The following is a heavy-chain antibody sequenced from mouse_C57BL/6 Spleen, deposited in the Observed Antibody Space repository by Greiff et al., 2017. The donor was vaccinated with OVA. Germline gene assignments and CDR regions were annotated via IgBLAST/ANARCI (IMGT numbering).Heavy chain of an antibody. D-gene: IGHD2-5*01. CDR2: INPGSGGT. CDR3: ARGGSGSNYDYAMDY. V-gene: IGHV1-54*01. Sequence: QVQLQQSGAELVRPGTSVKVSCKASGYAFTNYLIEWVKQRPGQGLEWIGVINPGSGGTKYNEKFKGKATLTADKSSSTAYMQLSSLTSEDSAVYFCARGGSGSNYDYAMDYWGQGTSVTVSS. CDR1: GYAFTNYL. J-gene: IGHJ4*01.